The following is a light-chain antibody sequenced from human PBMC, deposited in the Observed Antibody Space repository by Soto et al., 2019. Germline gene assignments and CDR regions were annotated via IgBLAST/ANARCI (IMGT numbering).Light chain of an antibody. CDR3: QQITPPWT. Sequence: DIQMTQSPSTLSASVGDRVTITCRASQSISSWLAWYQQKPGKAPKLLIYKASSLKSGVPSRFNGSGSGTEFTLTISSLQPDDFASYYCQQITPPWTFGQGTKVDIK. CDR2: KAS. V-gene: IGKV1-5*03. J-gene: IGKJ1*01. CDR1: QSISSW.